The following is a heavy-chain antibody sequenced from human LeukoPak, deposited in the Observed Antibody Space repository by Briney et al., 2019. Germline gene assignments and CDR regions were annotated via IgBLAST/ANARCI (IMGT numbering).Heavy chain of an antibody. V-gene: IGHV1-18*04. Sequence: ASVKVSCKASGYTFTSYGISWVRQAPGQGLEWMGWISAYNGNTNYAQKLQGRVTMTTDTSTSTAYMELTSLRSDGTAVYYCAGADYGDYGFDYWGQGTLVTVSS. J-gene: IGHJ4*02. D-gene: IGHD4-17*01. CDR1: GYTFTSYG. CDR3: AGADYGDYGFDY. CDR2: ISAYNGNT.